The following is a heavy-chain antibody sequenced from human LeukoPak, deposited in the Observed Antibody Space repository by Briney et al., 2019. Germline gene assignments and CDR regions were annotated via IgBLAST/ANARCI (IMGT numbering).Heavy chain of an antibody. V-gene: IGHV3-23*01. CDR3: AKRYSSSWYHFDY. CDR2: ISGSGGST. J-gene: IGHJ4*02. Sequence: GGSLSLSCAASGFTFSGYAMSWVRQAPGKGLEWVSTISGSGGSTYYAASVKGRFTISRDNSKNTLYLQMNSLRAEDTAVYYCAKRYSSSWYHFDYWGQGTLVTVSS. CDR1: GFTFSGYA. D-gene: IGHD6-13*01.